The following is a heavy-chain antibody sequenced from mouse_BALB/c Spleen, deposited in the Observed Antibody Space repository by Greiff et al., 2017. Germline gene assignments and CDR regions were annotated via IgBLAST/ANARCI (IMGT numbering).Heavy chain of an antibody. Sequence: VQLQQSGAELVRPGTSVKISCKASGYTFTNYWLGWVKQRPGHGLEWIGDIYPGGGYTNYNEKFKGKATLTADTSSSTAYMQLSSLTSEDSAVYFCARKDGNYDFDDWGQGTTLTVSS. J-gene: IGHJ2*01. CDR3: ARKDGNYDFDD. CDR2: IYPGGGYT. V-gene: IGHV1-63*02. D-gene: IGHD2-1*01. CDR1: GYTFTNYW.